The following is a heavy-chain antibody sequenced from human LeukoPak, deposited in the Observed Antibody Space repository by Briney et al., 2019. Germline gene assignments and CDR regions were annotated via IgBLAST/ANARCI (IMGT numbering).Heavy chain of an antibody. J-gene: IGHJ2*01. CDR3: ARVMVSRPWYFDL. CDR2: INHSGST. D-gene: IGHD2-8*01. CDR1: GGSFSGYY. V-gene: IGHV4-34*01. Sequence: SETLSPTCAVYGGSFSGYYWSWIRQPPGKGLEWIGEINHSGSTNYNPSLKSRVTISVDTSKNQFSLKLSSVTAADTAVYYCARVMVSRPWYFDLWGRGTLVTVST.